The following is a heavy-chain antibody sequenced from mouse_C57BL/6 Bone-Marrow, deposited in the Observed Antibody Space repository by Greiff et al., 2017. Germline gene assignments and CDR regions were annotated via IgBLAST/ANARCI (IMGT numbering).Heavy chain of an antibody. CDR2: IYPRSGNT. V-gene: IGHV1-81*01. D-gene: IGHD2-4*01. J-gene: IGHJ4*01. CDR1: GYTFTSYG. Sequence: VKLMESGAELARPGASVKLSCKASGYTFTSYGISWVKQRTGQGLEWIGEIYPRSGNTYYNEKFKGQATLTADKSSSTAYMELRSLTTEDSAVYFCARYYYDYPDYWGQGTSVTVSS. CDR3: ARYYYDYPDY.